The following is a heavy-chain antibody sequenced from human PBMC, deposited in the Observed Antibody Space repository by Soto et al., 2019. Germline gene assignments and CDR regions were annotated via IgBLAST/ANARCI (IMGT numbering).Heavy chain of an antibody. CDR1: GYTFTSYG. J-gene: IGHJ6*02. CDR3: ARDKTLRFLEWLLTRGMDV. V-gene: IGHV1-18*01. D-gene: IGHD3-3*01. Sequence: EASVKVSCKASGYTFTSYGISWVRQAPGQGLEWMGWISAYNGNTNYAQKLQGRVTMTTDTSTSTAYMELRSLRSDDTAVYYCARDKTLRFLEWLLTRGMDVWGQGTTVTVYS. CDR2: ISAYNGNT.